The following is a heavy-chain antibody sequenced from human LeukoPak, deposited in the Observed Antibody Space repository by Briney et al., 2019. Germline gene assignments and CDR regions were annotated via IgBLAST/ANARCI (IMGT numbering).Heavy chain of an antibody. V-gene: IGHV4-38-2*02. CDR2: IYYSGST. Sequence: SETLSLTCTVSGYSISSGYYWGWIRQPPGKGLEWIGYIYYSGSTNYNPSLKSRVTVSVDTSKNQFSLKLSSVTAADTAVYYCARLSFYSSSWLDYWGQGTLVTVSS. J-gene: IGHJ4*02. CDR1: GYSISSGYY. D-gene: IGHD6-13*01. CDR3: ARLSFYSSSWLDY.